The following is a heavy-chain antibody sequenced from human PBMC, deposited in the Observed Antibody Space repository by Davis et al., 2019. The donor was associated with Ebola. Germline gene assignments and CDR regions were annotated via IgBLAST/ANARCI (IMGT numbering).Heavy chain of an antibody. CDR3: AKEVVSMSAAMKGFDS. Sequence: GGSLRLSCAASGFIFRNYDMHWVRQAPGKGLEWVAVTSNDASDKYYADSVKGRFTISRDNSKNTLYLHMNSLRPDDTAVYYCAKEVVSMSAAMKGFDSWGQGTLVSVSS. CDR2: TSNDASDK. V-gene: IGHV3-30*18. D-gene: IGHD2-2*01. J-gene: IGHJ4*02. CDR1: GFIFRNYD.